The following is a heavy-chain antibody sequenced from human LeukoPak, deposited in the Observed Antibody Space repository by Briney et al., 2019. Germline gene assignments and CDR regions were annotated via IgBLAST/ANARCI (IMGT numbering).Heavy chain of an antibody. CDR3: ARDLYSYGSLEYFQH. J-gene: IGHJ1*01. CDR2: ISYDGSNK. CDR1: GFTFSSYG. Sequence: GGSLRLSCAASGFTFSSYGMHWVRQAPGKGLEWVAVISYDGSNKYYADSVKGRFTISRDNSKNTLYLQMNSLRGEDTAVYYCARDLYSYGSLEYFQHWGQGTLVTVSS. V-gene: IGHV3-30*03. D-gene: IGHD2-21*01.